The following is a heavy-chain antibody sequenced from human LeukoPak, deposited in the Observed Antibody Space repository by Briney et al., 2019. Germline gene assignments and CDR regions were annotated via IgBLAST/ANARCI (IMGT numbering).Heavy chain of an antibody. V-gene: IGHV3-23*01. D-gene: IGHD1-26*01. CDR1: GSTFSNYA. J-gene: IGHJ4*02. CDR3: AKSGSYSPVGHVDY. Sequence: GGSLRLSCAASGSTFSNYAMSWVRQAPGKGLEWVSGISGSGGSTHYADSVKGRFTISGDNSKNTLYLQVNSLRAEDTAVYYCAKSGSYSPVGHVDYWGQGTLVTVSS. CDR2: ISGSGGST.